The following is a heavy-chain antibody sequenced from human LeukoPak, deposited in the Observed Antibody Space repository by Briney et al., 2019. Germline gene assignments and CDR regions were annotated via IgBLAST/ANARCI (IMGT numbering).Heavy chain of an antibody. J-gene: IGHJ4*02. CDR3: ARDLLTGFDY. V-gene: IGHV3-66*01. CDR1: GFTFSSYA. Sequence: GGSLRLSCAASGFTFSSYAMSWVRQAPGKGLEWVSVIYSGGSTYYADSVKGRFTISRDNSKNTLYLQMNSLRAEDTAVYYCARDLLTGFDYWGQGTLVTVSS. CDR2: IYSGGST. D-gene: IGHD3-9*01.